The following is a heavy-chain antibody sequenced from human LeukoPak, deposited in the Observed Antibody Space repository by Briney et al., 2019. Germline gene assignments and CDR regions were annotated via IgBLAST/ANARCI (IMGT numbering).Heavy chain of an antibody. D-gene: IGHD6-13*01. Sequence: SETLSLTCTVSGGSISSSSYYWAWIRQPPGKGLECIGSIYYSGSTYSNPSLKSRVTISVDTSKNQFSLKLSSVTAADTAVYYCARQTGAAAGSFDYWGQGTLVTVSS. CDR1: GGSISSSSYY. CDR2: IYYSGST. J-gene: IGHJ4*02. V-gene: IGHV4-39*01. CDR3: ARQTGAAAGSFDY.